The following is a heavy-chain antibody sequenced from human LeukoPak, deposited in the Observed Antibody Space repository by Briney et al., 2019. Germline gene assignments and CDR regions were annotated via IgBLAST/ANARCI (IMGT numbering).Heavy chain of an antibody. Sequence: PSETLSLTCTVSGGSISSYYWSWIRQPPGKGLEWIGYIYYSGSTNYNPSLKSRVTISVDTSKNQFSLKLSSVPAADTAVYYCAGGLYEPIVGAIGYWGQGTLVTVSS. CDR1: GGSISSYY. J-gene: IGHJ4*02. CDR2: IYYSGST. V-gene: IGHV4-59*01. CDR3: AGGLYEPIVGAIGY. D-gene: IGHD1-26*01.